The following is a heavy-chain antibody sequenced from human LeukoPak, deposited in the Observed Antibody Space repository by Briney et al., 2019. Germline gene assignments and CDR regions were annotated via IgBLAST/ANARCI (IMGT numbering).Heavy chain of an antibody. D-gene: IGHD2-8*01. CDR1: GGSISSSSYY. CDR2: IYYSGST. CDR3: VRDKGDDTKSSSERFDY. V-gene: IGHV4-39*02. Sequence: SETLSLTCTVSGGSISSSSYYWGWIRQPPGKGLEWIGSIYYSGSTYYNPSLKSRVTISVDTSKNQFSLKLSSVTAADTAVYFCVRDKGDDTKSSSERFDYWGQGTLVTVSS. J-gene: IGHJ4*02.